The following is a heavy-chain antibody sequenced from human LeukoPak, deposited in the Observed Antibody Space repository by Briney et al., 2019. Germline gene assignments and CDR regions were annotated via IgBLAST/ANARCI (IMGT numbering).Heavy chain of an antibody. CDR2: IWYDGSNK. V-gene: IGHV3-33*01. D-gene: IGHD4/OR15-4a*01. CDR3: ARDQGMVNDAFDV. Sequence: PGRSLRLSCAASGFTFSSYGMHWVRQAPGKGLEWVAVIWYDGSNKYYADSVKGRFTISRDNSKNTLYLQMNNLRDDDTAVYYCARDQGMVNDAFDVWGQGTLVTVSS. CDR1: GFTFSSYG. J-gene: IGHJ3*01.